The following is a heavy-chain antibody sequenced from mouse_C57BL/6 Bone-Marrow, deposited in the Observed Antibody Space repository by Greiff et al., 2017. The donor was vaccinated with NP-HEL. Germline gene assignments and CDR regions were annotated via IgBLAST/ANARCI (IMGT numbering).Heavy chain of an antibody. CDR1: GYTFTSYG. CDR2: IYPRSGNT. Sequence: QVQLQQSGAELARPGASVKLSCKASGYTFTSYGISWVKQRTGQGLEWIGEIYPRSGNTYYNEKFKGKATLTADKSSSTAYMELRSLTSEDSAVYFCSRDGGYSNYVFAYWGQGTLVTVSA. J-gene: IGHJ3*01. V-gene: IGHV1-81*01. D-gene: IGHD2-5*01. CDR3: SRDGGYSNYVFAY.